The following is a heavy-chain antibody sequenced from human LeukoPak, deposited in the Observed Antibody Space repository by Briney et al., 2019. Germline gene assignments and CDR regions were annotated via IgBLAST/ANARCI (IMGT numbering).Heavy chain of an antibody. CDR3: ARGDSGGMDY. CDR2: ISSSSSYI. D-gene: IGHD3-16*01. V-gene: IGHV3-21*01. Sequence: GGSLRLSCAASGFTFSNYNMNWVRRAPGKGLEWVSSISSSSSYIYYADSVKGRFTISRDNANNSLYLQMNSLGAEDTTVYYCARGDSGGMDYWGQGTLVTVSS. J-gene: IGHJ4*02. CDR1: GFTFSNYN.